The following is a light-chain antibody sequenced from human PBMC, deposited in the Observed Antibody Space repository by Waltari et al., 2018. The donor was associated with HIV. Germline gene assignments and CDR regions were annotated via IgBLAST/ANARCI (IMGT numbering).Light chain of an antibody. CDR2: ANT. J-gene: IGLJ3*02. Sequence: QSVLTLPPSVSGAPGQRVTISCTGRSSNLGAGYGVNWYQQYHGAAPKLLIFANTNRPSGVPDRFSGSKSGTSASLAITGVQAEDEAVYYCQSYDSSLSEGVFGGGTKLAVL. V-gene: IGLV1-40*01. CDR3: QSYDSSLSEGV. CDR1: SSNLGAGYG.